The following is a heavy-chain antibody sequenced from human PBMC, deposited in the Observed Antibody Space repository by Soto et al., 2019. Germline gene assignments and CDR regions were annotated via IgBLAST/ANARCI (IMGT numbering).Heavy chain of an antibody. CDR3: AGSSRGVVAATPDY. J-gene: IGHJ4*02. V-gene: IGHV4-31*03. CDR2: IYYSGST. CDR1: GGSISSGGYY. Sequence: QVQLQESGPGLVKPSQTLSLTCTVSGGSISSGGYYWSWIRQHPGKGLEWIGYIYYSGSTYYNPSLKSRVAISVDTSKNQFSLKLSSVTAADTAVYYCAGSSRGVVAATPDYWGQGTLVTVSS. D-gene: IGHD2-15*01.